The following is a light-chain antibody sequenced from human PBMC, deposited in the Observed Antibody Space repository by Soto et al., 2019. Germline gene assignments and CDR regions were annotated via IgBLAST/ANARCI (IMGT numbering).Light chain of an antibody. Sequence: DIQMTQSPSSVSASVGDRVTITCRASQGIDNWLAWYQQKPGKAPKILIYSASTLQDGVPSRFSGSGYGTDFTLTISHLQPEDFATYFCQRTNSFPPYTFGQGTKLEI. J-gene: IGKJ2*01. CDR1: QGIDNW. V-gene: IGKV1-12*01. CDR2: SAS. CDR3: QRTNSFPPYT.